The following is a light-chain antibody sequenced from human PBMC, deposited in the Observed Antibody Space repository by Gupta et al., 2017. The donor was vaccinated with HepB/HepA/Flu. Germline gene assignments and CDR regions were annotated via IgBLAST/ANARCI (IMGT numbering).Light chain of an antibody. CDR2: DVS. V-gene: IGLV2-14*03. J-gene: IGLJ1*01. Sequence: QSALTQPASVSGSPGQSITISCTGTSSDVGSYNYVSWYQQHPGKAPKLMIYDVSNRPSGVSNRFSGSKSGNTASLTISGRQAEDEGDYYCSSYTSSNTYVFGTGTQVTVL. CDR1: SSDVGSYNY. CDR3: SSYTSSNTYV.